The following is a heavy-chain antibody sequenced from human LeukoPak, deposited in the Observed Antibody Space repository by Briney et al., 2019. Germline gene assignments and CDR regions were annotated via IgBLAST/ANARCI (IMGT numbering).Heavy chain of an antibody. CDR2: INPSDSYT. CDR1: GYTFSNSW. CDR3: ARGLGWLDP. Sequence: GESLKISCQGSGYTFSNSWITWVRQMPGKGLEWMGKINPSDSYTDYNPPFQGHVTISADKSISTAYLQWSSLKASDTAIYYCARGLGWLDPWDQGTLVTVSS. J-gene: IGHJ5*02. V-gene: IGHV5-10-1*01.